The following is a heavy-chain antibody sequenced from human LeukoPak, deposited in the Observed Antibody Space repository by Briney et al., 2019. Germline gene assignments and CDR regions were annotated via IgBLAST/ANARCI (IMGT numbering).Heavy chain of an antibody. D-gene: IGHD3-22*01. CDR1: GGSISSYY. CDR2: IYTSGST. J-gene: IGHJ4*02. CDR3: AREKQVCYDSSGYYCPFDY. V-gene: IGHV4-4*07. Sequence: PSETLSLTCTVSGGSISSYYWSWIRQPAGKGLEWIGRIYTSGSTNYNPSLKSRVTMSVDTSKNQFSLKLSSVTATDTAVYYCAREKQVCYDSSGYYCPFDYWGQGTLVTVSS.